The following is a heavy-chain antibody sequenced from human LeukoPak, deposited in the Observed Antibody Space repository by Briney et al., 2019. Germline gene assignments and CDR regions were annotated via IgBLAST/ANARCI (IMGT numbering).Heavy chain of an antibody. CDR2: INPKTGGT. Sequence: ASVKVSCKASGYTFTGYYMHWVRQAPGQGLEWMGWINPKTGGTSYAQKFQGRVTVTRDTIISTAYMELSSLTSDDTAVYYCARDPRGTYDYWGQGSLVTVSS. D-gene: IGHD5-12*01. CDR1: GYTFTGYY. V-gene: IGHV1-2*02. CDR3: ARDPRGTYDY. J-gene: IGHJ4*02.